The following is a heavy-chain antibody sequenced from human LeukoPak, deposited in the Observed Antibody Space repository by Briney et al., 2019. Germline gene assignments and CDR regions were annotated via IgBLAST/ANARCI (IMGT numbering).Heavy chain of an antibody. V-gene: IGHV3-23*01. J-gene: IGHJ4*02. D-gene: IGHD1-1*01. Sequence: PGGSLRLSCAASGFTFSSYAMSWVRQAPGKGLEWVSAISGSGGSTYYADSVKGRFTITRDNPKNTLNLQMNSLRAEDTAVYFCAKDLDGTTNYWGQGTLVTVSS. CDR1: GFTFSSYA. CDR2: ISGSGGST. CDR3: AKDLDGTTNY.